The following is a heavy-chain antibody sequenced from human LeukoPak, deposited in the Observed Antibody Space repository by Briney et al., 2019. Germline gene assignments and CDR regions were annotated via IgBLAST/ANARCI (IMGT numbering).Heavy chain of an antibody. D-gene: IGHD6-19*01. Sequence: ASVKVSCKVSGHTLTELSMHWVRQAPGKGLEWMGGFDPEDGETIYAQKFQSRVTMTEDTSTDTAYMELSSLRSEDTAVYYCATGLGGYVDYWGQGTLVTVSS. CDR1: GHTLTELS. CDR2: FDPEDGET. V-gene: IGHV1-24*01. CDR3: ATGLGGYVDY. J-gene: IGHJ4*02.